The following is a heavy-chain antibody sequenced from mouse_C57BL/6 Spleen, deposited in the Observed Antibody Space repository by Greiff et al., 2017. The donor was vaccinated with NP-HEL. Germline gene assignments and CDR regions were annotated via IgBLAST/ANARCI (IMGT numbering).Heavy chain of an antibody. CDR2: ISDGGSYT. Sequence: DVMLVESGGGLVKPGGSLKLSCAASGFTFSSYAMSWVRQTPEKRLEWVATISDGGSYTYYPDNVKGRFTISRDNAKNNLYLQMSHLKSEDTAMYYCARDRDGYYFDYWGQGTTLTVSS. J-gene: IGHJ2*01. D-gene: IGHD2-3*01. V-gene: IGHV5-4*01. CDR3: ARDRDGYYFDY. CDR1: GFTFSSYA.